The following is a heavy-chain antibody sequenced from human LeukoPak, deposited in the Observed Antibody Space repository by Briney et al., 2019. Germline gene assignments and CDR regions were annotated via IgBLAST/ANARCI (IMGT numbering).Heavy chain of an antibody. CDR1: GFTFSSYG. V-gene: IGHV3-33*06. Sequence: GGSLRLSCAASGFTFSSYGMHWVRQAPGKGLEWVAVIWYDGSNKYYVDSVKGRFTISRDNSKNTLYLQMNSLRAEDTAVYYCAKEDEYYYGSSGYSYFDYWGQGTLVTVSS. CDR3: AKEDEYYYGSSGYSYFDY. CDR2: IWYDGSNK. D-gene: IGHD3-22*01. J-gene: IGHJ4*02.